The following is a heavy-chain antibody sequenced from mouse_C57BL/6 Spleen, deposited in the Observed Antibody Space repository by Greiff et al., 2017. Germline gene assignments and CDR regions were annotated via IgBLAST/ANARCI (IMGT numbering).Heavy chain of an antibody. Sequence: VQLQQSGPELVKPGASVKISCKASGYAFSSSWMNWVKQRPGKGLEWIGRIYPGDGDTNYNGKFKGKATLTADKSSSTAYMQLSSLTSEDSAVYFCAREEDYYGSQFAYWGQGTLVTVSA. J-gene: IGHJ3*01. CDR3: AREEDYYGSQFAY. D-gene: IGHD1-1*01. V-gene: IGHV1-82*01. CDR1: GYAFSSSW. CDR2: IYPGDGDT.